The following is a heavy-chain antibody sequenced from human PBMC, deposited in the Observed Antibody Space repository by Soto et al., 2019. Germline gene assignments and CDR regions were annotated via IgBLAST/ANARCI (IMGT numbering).Heavy chain of an antibody. CDR1: GYSFRTYW. V-gene: IGHV3-74*01. D-gene: IGHD3-9*01. J-gene: IGHJ4*02. Sequence: PGGSLRLSCAASGYSFRTYWMHWVRQAPGKGLVWVARLGEEGGRTFYADSVEGRFTISRDNPKNTLYLQMDSLRAEDNAVYSRLRDKTGPKDYWGQGTLVTVSS. CDR2: LGEEGGRT. CDR3: LRDKTGPKDY.